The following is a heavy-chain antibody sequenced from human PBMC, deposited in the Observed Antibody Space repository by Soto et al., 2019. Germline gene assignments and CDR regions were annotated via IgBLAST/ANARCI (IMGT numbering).Heavy chain of an antibody. CDR3: ARDARRSADSGTRPLYDFDY. J-gene: IGHJ4*02. CDR2: IYYTGNT. Sequence: QVQLKESGPGLVKPSQTLSLTCSVSGVSIGSGDYYWSWVRQSPGKGLEWIGYIYYTGNTYYTPSLGSRGTFSFEPSQNRLCLRLNDVTVADTSVYYCARDARRSADSGTRPLYDFDYWGQGTLVTVSS. V-gene: IGHV4-30-4*01. CDR1: GVSIGSGDYY. D-gene: IGHD1-26*01.